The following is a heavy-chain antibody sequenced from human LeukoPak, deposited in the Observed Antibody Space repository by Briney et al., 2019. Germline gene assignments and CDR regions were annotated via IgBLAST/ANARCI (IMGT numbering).Heavy chain of an antibody. Sequence: SETLSLTCTVSGGSIGSFYWSWIRQAPGKGPEWIANVYGNGNTNYNPSLRGRVSMSVATSSEQFSLRLRSVTAADTAIYYCASHAFVLEAGYWFDPWGQGILVTVSS. CDR3: ASHAFVLEAGYWFDP. CDR2: VYGNGNT. D-gene: IGHD2-8*02. J-gene: IGHJ5*02. CDR1: GGSIGSFY. V-gene: IGHV4-59*08.